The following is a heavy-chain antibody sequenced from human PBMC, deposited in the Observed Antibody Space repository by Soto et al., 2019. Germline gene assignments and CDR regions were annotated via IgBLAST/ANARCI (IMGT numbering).Heavy chain of an antibody. CDR2: IHHSGST. V-gene: IGHV4-39*01. D-gene: IGHD3-10*01. CDR1: GASMSSSSYS. CDR3: ARHVFTTVVRGFLITFEYYSGLDV. J-gene: IGHJ6*02. Sequence: PSETLSLTCTVSGASMSSSSYSWGWIRQPPGKGLEWIGNIHHSGSTYYNPSLKSRVTISVDTSRDQFSLKLSSVTTADTAVYYCARHVFTTVVRGFLITFEYYSGLDVWGQGTTVT.